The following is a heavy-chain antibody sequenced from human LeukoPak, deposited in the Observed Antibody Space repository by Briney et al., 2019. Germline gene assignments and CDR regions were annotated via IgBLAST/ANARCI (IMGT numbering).Heavy chain of an antibody. V-gene: IGHV1-2*02. D-gene: IGHD3-10*01. J-gene: IGHJ5*02. CDR3: ARGVDYYGSGSYYLNWFDP. CDR1: GYTFTGYY. Sequence: ASVKVSCKASGYTFTGYYMHWVRQAPGQGLEWMGWINPNSGGTNYAQKFQGRVTMTRDTSISTAYMELSRLRSDDTAVYYCARGVDYYGSGSYYLNWFDPWGQGTLVTVPS. CDR2: INPNSGGT.